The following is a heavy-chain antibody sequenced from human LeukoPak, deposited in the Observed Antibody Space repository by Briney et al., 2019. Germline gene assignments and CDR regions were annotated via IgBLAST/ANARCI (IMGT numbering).Heavy chain of an antibody. J-gene: IGHJ4*02. CDR3: GRAMTRGVIPY. Sequence: GGSLRLSCAASGFTFSACAMHWLRQAPGKGLEWVAVISHDSKSEFYADSLKGRLTISRDYSKSTVYLQMNSLRSEDTAVYYCGRAMTRGVIPYWGQGTLVTVSS. D-gene: IGHD3-10*01. CDR1: GFTFSACA. CDR2: ISHDSKSE. V-gene: IGHV3-30*04.